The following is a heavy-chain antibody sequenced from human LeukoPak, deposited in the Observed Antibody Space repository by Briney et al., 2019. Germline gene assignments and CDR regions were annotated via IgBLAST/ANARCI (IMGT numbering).Heavy chain of an antibody. V-gene: IGHV4-59*08. D-gene: IGHD5-12*01. J-gene: IGHJ3*02. CDR3: ARRQRGYDGLWPFDI. CDR2: IYYSGST. CDR1: VGSISSYY. Sequence: SETLSLTCTVSVGSISSYYWSWIRQPPGKGLDWTGYIYYSGSTNYTPSLKCRVAISVDTSKNQFCLKLTSMTGADTAVYYCARRQRGYDGLWPFDIWGQGTMVAVSS.